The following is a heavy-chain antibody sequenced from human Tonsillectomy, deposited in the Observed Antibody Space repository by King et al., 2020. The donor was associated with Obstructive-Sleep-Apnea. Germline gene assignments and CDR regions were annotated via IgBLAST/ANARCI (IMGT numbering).Heavy chain of an antibody. D-gene: IGHD2-15*01. Sequence: TLKESGPALVKPTQTLTLTCTFSGFSLSTSGMCVNWIRQPPGKALEWLARIDWDDDEYYSTSLKTRLTISKDTSKNQVVLTMTDMDPVDTATYYCARTYCSGNRRYQPIDYWGPGTLVPVSS. CDR3: ARTYCSGNRRYQPIDY. CDR1: GFSLSTSGMC. CDR2: IDWDDDE. J-gene: IGHJ4*01. V-gene: IGHV2-70*11.